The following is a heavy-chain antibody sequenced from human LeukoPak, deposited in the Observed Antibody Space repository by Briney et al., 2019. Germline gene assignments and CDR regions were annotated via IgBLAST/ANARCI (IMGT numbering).Heavy chain of an antibody. CDR1: GYTFTSYY. D-gene: IGHD2-21*01. J-gene: IGHJ6*03. Sequence: ASVKVSCKASGYTFTSYYMHWVRQAPGQGLEWMGIINPSGGSTSYAQKFQGRVTMTRDTSTSTVYMELSSLRSEDTAVYYCARADCGGDCPYYYYMDVWGKGTTVTVSS. CDR3: ARADCGGDCPYYYYMDV. V-gene: IGHV1-46*01. CDR2: INPSGGST.